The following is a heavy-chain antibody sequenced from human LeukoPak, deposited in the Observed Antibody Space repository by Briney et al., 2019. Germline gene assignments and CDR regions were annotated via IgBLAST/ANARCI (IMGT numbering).Heavy chain of an antibody. CDR1: GGSISSHHW. V-gene: IGHV4-4*02. CDR3: ARSVGIASLGTNWLDP. CDR2: IYHGGDS. D-gene: IGHD6-13*01. Sequence: SETLSLTCAVSGGSISSHHWWCGGRQPPGKGLWGMGAIYHGGDSNYKPSLKGRVTISVDKSKNPLYLKLNSVTTAGSAVYYCARSVGIASLGTNWLDPWGQGNLVTVSS. J-gene: IGHJ5*02.